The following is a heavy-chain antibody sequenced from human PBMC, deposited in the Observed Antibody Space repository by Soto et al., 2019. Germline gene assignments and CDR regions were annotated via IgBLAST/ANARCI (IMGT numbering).Heavy chain of an antibody. CDR2: ISNSFSDGNT. V-gene: IGHV3-23*01. CDR3: AKVFSPELGNYFDH. CDR1: GFTFSTYA. Sequence: EVQLLESGGGLVQPGGSLRLSCAASGFTFSTYAMNWVRQAPGKGLEWVSAISNSFSDGNTHYADSVKGRFTISRDNDKNTVFLEMNSLGAEDTAVYYCAKVFSPELGNYFDHWGQGTLVTVSS. D-gene: IGHD1-7*01. J-gene: IGHJ4*02.